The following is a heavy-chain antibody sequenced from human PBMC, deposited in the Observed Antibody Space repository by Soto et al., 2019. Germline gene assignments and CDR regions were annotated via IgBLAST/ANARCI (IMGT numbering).Heavy chain of an antibody. CDR1: GGSISSGGCY. CDR3: ARASGIVVFIDY. V-gene: IGHV4-31*02. D-gene: IGHD2-2*01. Sequence: SQTMSVTWTVSGGSISSGGCYWNWNRQHPGKGLEWIGYIYYSGSTYYNPSLKSRVTISVDTSKNQLSLKLSSVTAADTAVYYCARASGIVVFIDYWGQGTLVTVSS. CDR2: IYYSGST. J-gene: IGHJ4*02.